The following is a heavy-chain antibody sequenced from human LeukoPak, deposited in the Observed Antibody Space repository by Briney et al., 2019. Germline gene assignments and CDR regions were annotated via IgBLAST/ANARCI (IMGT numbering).Heavy chain of an antibody. CDR1: GFTFSSYS. J-gene: IGHJ4*02. Sequence: GGSLRLSCAASGFTFSSYSMNWVPQAPGKGLEWVSSISSSSSYKYYADSVKGRFTISRDNAKNSLYLQMNSLRAEDTAVYYCARGGDTAMVRGDYWGQGTLVNVSP. V-gene: IGHV3-21*01. CDR3: ARGGDTAMVRGDY. D-gene: IGHD5-18*01. CDR2: ISSSSSYK.